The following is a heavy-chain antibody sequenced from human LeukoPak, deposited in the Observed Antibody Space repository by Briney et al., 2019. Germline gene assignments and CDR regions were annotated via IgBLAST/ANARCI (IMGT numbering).Heavy chain of an antibody. V-gene: IGHV1-69*13. CDR2: IIPIFGTA. CDR1: GGTFSSYA. D-gene: IGHD3-3*01. CDR3: ASSPYYDFWSGYYAFDI. Sequence: SVKVSCEASGGTFSSYAISWVRQAPGQGLEWMGGIIPIFGTANYAQKFQGRVTITADESTSTAYMELSSLRSEDTAVYYCASSPYYDFWSGYYAFDIWGQGTMVTVSS. J-gene: IGHJ3*02.